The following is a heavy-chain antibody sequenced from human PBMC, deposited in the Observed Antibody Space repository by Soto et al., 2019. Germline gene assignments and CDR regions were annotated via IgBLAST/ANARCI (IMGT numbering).Heavy chain of an antibody. J-gene: IGHJ6*04. CDR3: ATDGGYSRSWYGYYHGMDV. Sequence: ASVKVSCKASGYTFTSYGISWVRQAPGQGLEWMGWISAYNGNTNYAQKLQGRVTMTTDTSTSTAYMELRSLRSDDTAVYYCATDGGYSRSWYGYYHGMDVWGKGTTVTVSS. CDR2: ISAYNGNT. D-gene: IGHD6-13*01. V-gene: IGHV1-18*01. CDR1: GYTFTSYG.